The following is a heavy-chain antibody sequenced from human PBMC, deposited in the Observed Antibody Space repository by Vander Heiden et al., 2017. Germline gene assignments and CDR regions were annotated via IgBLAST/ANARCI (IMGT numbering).Heavy chain of an antibody. D-gene: IGHD3-16*01. CDR1: GFTFSSYW. J-gene: IGHJ3*02. CDR2: IKQDGSEK. V-gene: IGHV3-7*01. Sequence: ASGFTFSSYWMSWVRQAPGKGLEWVANIKQDGSEKYYVDSVKGRFTISRDNAKNSLYLQMNSLRAEDTAVYYCARDHGGKLSAFDIWCQGTMVTVSS. CDR3: ARDHGGKLSAFDI.